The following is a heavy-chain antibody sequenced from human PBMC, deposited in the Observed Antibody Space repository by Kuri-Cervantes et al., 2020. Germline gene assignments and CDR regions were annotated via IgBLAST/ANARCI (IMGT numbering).Heavy chain of an antibody. CDR3: ARARRSSGWYQNGNWFDP. V-gene: IGHV6-1*01. CDR1: GDSVSSNSAA. Sequence: SETLSLTCAISGDSVSSNSAAWSWFRQSPSRGLEWLGRTYYRSKWNNDYAESVKSRIIINPDTSKNQFFLQLNSVTPEDTAVYYCARARRSSGWYQNGNWFDPWGQGTLVTVSS. CDR2: TYYRSKWNN. J-gene: IGHJ5*02. D-gene: IGHD6-19*01.